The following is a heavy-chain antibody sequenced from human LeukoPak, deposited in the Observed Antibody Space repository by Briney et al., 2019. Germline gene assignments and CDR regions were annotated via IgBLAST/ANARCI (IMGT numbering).Heavy chain of an antibody. CDR2: ISGSGGST. V-gene: IGHV3-23*01. CDR3: ANDFWSGYYTSPWFDP. Sequence: PSETLFLTCTVSGGSISAYYWSWVRQAPGKGLEWVSAISGSGGSTYYADSVKGRFTISRDNSKNTLYLQMNSLRAEDTAVYYCANDFWSGYYTSPWFDPWGQGTLVTVSS. J-gene: IGHJ5*02. D-gene: IGHD3-3*01. CDR1: GGSISAYY.